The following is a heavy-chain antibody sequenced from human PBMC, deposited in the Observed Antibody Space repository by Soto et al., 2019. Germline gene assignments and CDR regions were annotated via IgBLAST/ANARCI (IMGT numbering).Heavy chain of an antibody. D-gene: IGHD5-12*01. J-gene: IGHJ6*02. CDR3: ARAYGGLDNGLDV. Sequence: ETLCLCCTTSRDSKWSYFTTGTLQPPGKGLELIGYIYYSGSTRYNPSLKSRVTISVDMSKNQFSLKLSSVIAADKAVYSCARAYGGLDNGLDVWGQGTAVTVSS. V-gene: IGHV4-59*01. CDR1: RDSKWSYF. CDR2: IYYSGST.